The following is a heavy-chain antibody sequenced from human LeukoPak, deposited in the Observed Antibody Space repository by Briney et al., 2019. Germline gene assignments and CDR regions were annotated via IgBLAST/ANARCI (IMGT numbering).Heavy chain of an antibody. Sequence: ASVKVSCKASGYTLPSYGISWVRQAPGQGLEWMGWISAYNGNTNYAQKLQGRVTMTTDTSTSTAYMELRSLRSDDTAVYYCARDRTRPPYYYDNSGYYPIDYWGQGTLITVSS. V-gene: IGHV1-18*01. CDR1: GYTLPSYG. D-gene: IGHD3-22*01. CDR2: ISAYNGNT. J-gene: IGHJ4*02. CDR3: ARDRTRPPYYYDNSGYYPIDY.